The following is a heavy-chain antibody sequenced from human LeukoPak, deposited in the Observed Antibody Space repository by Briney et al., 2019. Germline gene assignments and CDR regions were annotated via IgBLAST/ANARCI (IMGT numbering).Heavy chain of an antibody. CDR2: VYYSGST. CDR3: ARRTWGNAFDI. D-gene: IGHD3-16*01. Sequence: SETLSLTCTVSGGSISSYYWSWIRQPPGKGLEWIGYVYYSGSTNYNPSLKSRVTISVDTSKNQFSLKLSSVTAADTAVYYCARRTWGNAFDIWGQGTMVTVSS. V-gene: IGHV4-59*01. J-gene: IGHJ3*02. CDR1: GGSISSYY.